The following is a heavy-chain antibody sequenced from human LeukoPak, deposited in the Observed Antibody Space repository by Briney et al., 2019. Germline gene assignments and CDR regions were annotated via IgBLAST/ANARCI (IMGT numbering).Heavy chain of an antibody. CDR2: IWYDGREE. D-gene: IGHD1-26*01. CDR1: GFSDTNYA. J-gene: IGHJ4*02. CDR3: ARAEWDGGRGLDY. Sequence: GTSLRLSCASSGFSDTNYAIHWVRQAPGKGLEWVADIWYDGREEDYADSVKARFTLSRDNSRNTVYLQMNSLRAEDTAVYYCARAEWDGGRGLDYWGQGTLVTVSS. V-gene: IGHV3-33*01.